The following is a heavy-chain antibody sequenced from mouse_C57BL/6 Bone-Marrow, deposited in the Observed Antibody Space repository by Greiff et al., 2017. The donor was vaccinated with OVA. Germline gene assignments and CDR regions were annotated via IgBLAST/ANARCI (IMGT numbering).Heavy chain of an antibody. J-gene: IGHJ3*01. CDR1: GYTFTSYW. V-gene: IGHV1-59*01. CDR2: IDPSDSYT. D-gene: IGHD1-1*01. CDR3: ARDRYYYGSSDVGFAY. Sequence: QVQLQQPGAELVRPGTSVKLSCKASGYTFTSYWLHWVKQRPGQGLEWIGVIDPSDSYTNYNQKFKGKATLTVDTSSSTAYMQLSSLTSEDAAVYYCARDRYYYGSSDVGFAYWGQGTLVTVSA.